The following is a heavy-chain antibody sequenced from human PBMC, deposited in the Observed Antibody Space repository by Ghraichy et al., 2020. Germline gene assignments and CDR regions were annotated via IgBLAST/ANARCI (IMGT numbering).Heavy chain of an antibody. J-gene: IGHJ5*02. V-gene: IGHV2-5*01. CDR2: IYWNDDK. Sequence: SGPTLVKPTQTLTLTCTFSGFSLSTSGVGVGWIRQPPGKALEWLALIYWNDDKRYSPSLKSRLTITKDTSKNQVVLTMTNMDPVDTATYYCARTLHDYGDTNWFDPWGQGTLVTVSS. D-gene: IGHD4-17*01. CDR3: ARTLHDYGDTNWFDP. CDR1: GFSLSTSGVG.